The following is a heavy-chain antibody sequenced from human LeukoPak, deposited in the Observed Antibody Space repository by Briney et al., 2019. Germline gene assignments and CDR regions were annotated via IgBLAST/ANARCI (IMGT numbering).Heavy chain of an antibody. D-gene: IGHD6-13*01. Sequence: QSGGSLRLSSTVSGFTVSSNSMSWVRQAPGKGLEWVSFIYTTGSTHNSDSVKGRFTISRDNAKNSLYLQMNSLRAEDTAVYYCARGATNAGSSSWYLWGQGTLVTVSS. CDR3: ARGATNAGSSSWYL. CDR2: IYTTGST. V-gene: IGHV3-53*01. CDR1: GFTVSSNS. J-gene: IGHJ4*02.